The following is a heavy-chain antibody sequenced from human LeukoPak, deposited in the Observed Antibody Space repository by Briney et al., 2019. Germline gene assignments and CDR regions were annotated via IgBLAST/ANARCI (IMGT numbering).Heavy chain of an antibody. CDR3: ARDINGYYYDSHGYYPTDL. D-gene: IGHD3-22*01. CDR2: ISVYNGNT. CDR1: GYIFTSYG. J-gene: IGHJ5*02. Sequence: ASVKVSCKSSGYIFTSYGISWVRQAPGQGLEWMGWISVYNGNTNYPQRLQGRVTMTTDTSTTTAYKELRSLRSDDTAVYYRARDINGYYYDSHGYYPTDLWGQGTLVTVSS. V-gene: IGHV1-18*01.